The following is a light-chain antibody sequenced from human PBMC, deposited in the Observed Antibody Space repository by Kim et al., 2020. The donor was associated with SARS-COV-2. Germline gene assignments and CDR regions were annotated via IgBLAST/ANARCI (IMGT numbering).Light chain of an antibody. J-gene: IGLJ3*02. CDR3: NSRDSSGNHPPWV. CDR1: SLRSYY. V-gene: IGLV3-19*01. CDR2: GKN. Sequence: SSELTQDPAVSVALGQTVRITCQGDSLRSYYASWYQQKPGQAPVLVIYGKNNRPSGIPDRFSGSSSGNTASFTITGAQAEDEADYYCNSRDSSGNHPPWV.